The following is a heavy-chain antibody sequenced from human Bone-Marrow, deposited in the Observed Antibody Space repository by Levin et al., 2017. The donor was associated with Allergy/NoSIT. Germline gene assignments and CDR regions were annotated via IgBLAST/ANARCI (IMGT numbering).Heavy chain of an antibody. CDR1: GFSFDDFA. D-gene: IGHD5-12*01. V-gene: IGHV3-9*01. Sequence: SCVASGFSFDDFAMHWVRQVPGKGLEWVSGITWNGRSVGYPKSLKGRFTVSRDNARNTLYLQMDNLRSEDTALYYCAKDRQSGYDVIDFWGQGTLVTVSS. CDR2: ITWNGRSV. CDR3: AKDRQSGYDVIDF. J-gene: IGHJ4*02.